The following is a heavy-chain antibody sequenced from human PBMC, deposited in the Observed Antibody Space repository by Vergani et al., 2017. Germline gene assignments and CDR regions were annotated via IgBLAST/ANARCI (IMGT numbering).Heavy chain of an antibody. V-gene: IGHV3-21*01. D-gene: IGHD5-18*01. CDR2: ISSSSSYI. Sequence: EVQLVESGGGLVKPGGSLRLSCAASGFTFSSYSMNWVRQAPGKGLEWFSSISSSSSYIYYADSVKGRFTISRDNAKNSLYLQMNSLRAEDTAVYYCARERDIQQWSPSGMDVWGQGTTVTVSS. CDR3: ARERDIQQWSPSGMDV. J-gene: IGHJ6*02. CDR1: GFTFSSYS.